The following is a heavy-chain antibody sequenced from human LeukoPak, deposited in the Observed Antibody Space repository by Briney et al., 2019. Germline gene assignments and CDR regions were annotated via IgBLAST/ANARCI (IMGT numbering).Heavy chain of an antibody. Sequence: GGSLRLSCAASGFTFSSYSMNWVRQAPGKGLEWVSYISSSSSTIYYADSVKGRFTISRDNAKNSLYLQMNSLRAEDTAVYYCAREGRRSGWYRWFDPWGQGTLVTVSS. CDR2: ISSSSSTI. J-gene: IGHJ5*02. D-gene: IGHD6-19*01. CDR1: GFTFSSYS. CDR3: AREGRRSGWYRWFDP. V-gene: IGHV3-48*01.